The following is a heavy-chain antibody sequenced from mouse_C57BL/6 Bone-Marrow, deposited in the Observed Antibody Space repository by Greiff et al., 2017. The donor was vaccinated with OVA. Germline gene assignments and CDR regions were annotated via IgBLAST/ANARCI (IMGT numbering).Heavy chain of an antibody. J-gene: IGHJ2*01. D-gene: IGHD2-1*01. CDR2: IDPENGDT. CDR1: GFNIKDDY. V-gene: IGHV14-4*01. Sequence: VQLQQSGAELVRPGASVKLSCTASGFNIKDDYMHWVKQRPEQGLEWIGWIDPENGDTEYGSKFQGKATITADTSSNTAYLRLSILTSEDTAVYYCTSYGNFDYWGQGTTLTVSS. CDR3: TSYGNFDY.